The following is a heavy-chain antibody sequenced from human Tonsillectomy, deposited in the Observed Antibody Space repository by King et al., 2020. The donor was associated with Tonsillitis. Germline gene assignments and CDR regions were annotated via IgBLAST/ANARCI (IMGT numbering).Heavy chain of an antibody. J-gene: IGHJ1*01. CDR3: AQAPRPPQYFQQ. Sequence: VQLVESGGALVQPGGSLRLSCAASEFSFNTYWMSWVRQAPGKGLEWVANINTDGTEKNYVNSVRGRFTISRDNAKNSLYLEMSSLRDDDTATYYCAQAPRPPQYFQQGGQGTLVTVSS. V-gene: IGHV3-7*01. CDR2: INTDGTEK. CDR1: EFSFNTYW.